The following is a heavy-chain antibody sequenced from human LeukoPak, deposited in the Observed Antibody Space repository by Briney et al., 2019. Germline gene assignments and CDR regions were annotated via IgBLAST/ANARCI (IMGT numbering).Heavy chain of an antibody. Sequence: PGGSLRLSCAASGFTFSSYSMNWVRQAPGKGLEWVSSISSSSSYIYYADSVKGRFTISRDNAKNSLYLQMNSLRAEDTAVYYCARANYYGSGSYDNNFDYWGQGTLVTVSS. J-gene: IGHJ4*02. D-gene: IGHD3-10*01. CDR3: ARANYYGSGSYDNNFDY. V-gene: IGHV3-21*01. CDR2: ISSSSSYI. CDR1: GFTFSSYS.